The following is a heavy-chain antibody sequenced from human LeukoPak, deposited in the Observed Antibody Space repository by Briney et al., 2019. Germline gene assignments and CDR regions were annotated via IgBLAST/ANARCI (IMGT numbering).Heavy chain of an antibody. V-gene: IGHV4-4*07. J-gene: IGHJ5*02. Sequence: SETLSLTCTVSGGSISSYYWSWIRQPAGKGLEWIGRIYATGSTNYNPSLKSRVTMSVDTSKNQFSLKLSSVTAADTAVYYCARGRITMIRNYFDPWGQGTLVTVSS. CDR2: IYATGST. CDR1: GGSISSYY. CDR3: ARGRITMIRNYFDP. D-gene: IGHD3-22*01.